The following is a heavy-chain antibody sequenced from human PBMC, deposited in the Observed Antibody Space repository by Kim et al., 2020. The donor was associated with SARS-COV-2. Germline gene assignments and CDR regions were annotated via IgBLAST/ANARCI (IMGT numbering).Heavy chain of an antibody. J-gene: IGHJ4*01. D-gene: IGHD1-26*01. Sequence: YYVDSGKGRFTISRGNSKNTIYLQMSNLRAEDTAVYYCAREEYSGSYFDYWGHGTLVTVSS. CDR3: AREEYSGSYFDY. V-gene: IGHV3-66*01.